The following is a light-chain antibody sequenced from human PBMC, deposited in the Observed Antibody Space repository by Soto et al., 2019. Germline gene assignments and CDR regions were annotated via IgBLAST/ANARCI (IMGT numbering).Light chain of an antibody. Sequence: QSVLTQPPSVSGAPGQRVTISCTGSRSNIGAGYDVHWYQQLPGTAPKLLISGNSNRPSGVPDRFSGSQSGASASLAITGLQADDEADYYCQSFDSRLSGSVFGTGTKLTVL. CDR3: QSFDSRLSGSV. V-gene: IGLV1-40*01. CDR2: GNS. J-gene: IGLJ1*01. CDR1: RSNIGAGYD.